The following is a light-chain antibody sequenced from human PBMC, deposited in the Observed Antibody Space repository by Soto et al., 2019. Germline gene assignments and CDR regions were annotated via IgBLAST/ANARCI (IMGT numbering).Light chain of an antibody. CDR2: DAS. Sequence: DIQMTQSPSTLSASVGDIVTITCRASQSISSWLAWYQQKPGKAPKLLIYDASSLESGVPSRFSGSGSGTDFTLTISSLQPDDFATYYCQQYNSYPYTFGQGTKLEIK. J-gene: IGKJ2*01. CDR1: QSISSW. CDR3: QQYNSYPYT. V-gene: IGKV1-5*01.